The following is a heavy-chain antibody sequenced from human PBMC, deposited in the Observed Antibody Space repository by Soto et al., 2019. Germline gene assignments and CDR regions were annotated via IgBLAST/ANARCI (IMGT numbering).Heavy chain of an antibody. J-gene: IGHJ3*01. CDR1: GYTFTAHY. V-gene: IGHV1-2*04. CDR3: ARGDRGGGYAFDV. CDR2: IDPDSGVT. D-gene: IGHD3-16*01. Sequence: QVLLVQSGAEVKSSEASVKVSCKTSGYTFTAHYIHWVRQAPGQGPEWMGWIDPDSGVTTSAQKFQDWVTMTRDTSVSTAYVELPRLRSDDTAMYFCARGDRGGGYAFDVWGQGTMVTVSS.